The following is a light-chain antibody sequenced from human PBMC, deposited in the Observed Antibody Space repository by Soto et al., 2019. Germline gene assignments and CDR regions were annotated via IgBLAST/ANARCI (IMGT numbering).Light chain of an antibody. Sequence: QSALTQPPSASGSPGQSVTISCTGTSSDVGGYNYVSWYQQHPGKVPKLMVYEVNKRPSGVPDRFSGSKSGNTASLTVSGLQAEDEGDDYCTSYAGGNNVFGTGTKLTVL. J-gene: IGLJ1*01. V-gene: IGLV2-8*01. CDR2: EVN. CDR3: TSYAGGNNV. CDR1: SSDVGGYNY.